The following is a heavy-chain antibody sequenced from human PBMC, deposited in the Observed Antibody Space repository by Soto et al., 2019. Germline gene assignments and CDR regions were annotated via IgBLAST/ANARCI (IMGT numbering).Heavy chain of an antibody. CDR1: GGSISISSYY. Sequence: ETLSLTCTVSGGSISISSYYWGWIRQPPGKGLEWIGSIYYSGSTYYNPSLKSRVTISVDTSKNQFSLKLSSVTAADTAVYYCARHGVVVVVAATLPGIVDDWGQGTLVTVSS. CDR3: ARHGVVVVVAATLPGIVDD. V-gene: IGHV4-39*01. J-gene: IGHJ4*02. CDR2: IYYSGST. D-gene: IGHD2-15*01.